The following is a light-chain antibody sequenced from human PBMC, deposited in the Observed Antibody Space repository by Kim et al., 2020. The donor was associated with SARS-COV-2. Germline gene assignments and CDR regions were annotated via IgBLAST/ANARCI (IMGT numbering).Light chain of an antibody. CDR3: SSYAGSNNYV. J-gene: IGLJ1*01. CDR1: SSDVGGYNY. V-gene: IGLV2-8*01. CDR2: EVS. Sequence: GQSVTISCTGTSSDVGGYNYVSWYQQHPGKAPKLMIYEVSKRPSGVPDRFSGSKSGNTASLIVSGLQAEDEADYYCSSYAGSNNYVFGTGTKVTVL.